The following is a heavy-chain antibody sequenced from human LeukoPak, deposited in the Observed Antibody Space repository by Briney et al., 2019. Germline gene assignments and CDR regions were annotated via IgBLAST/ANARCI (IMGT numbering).Heavy chain of an antibody. J-gene: IGHJ4*02. D-gene: IGHD5-18*01. CDR3: ARMPNKRGYSYRYYFDY. V-gene: IGHV1-69*04. CDR1: GGTFSSYA. Sequence: SVKVSCKASGGTFSSYAISWVRQAPGQGLEWMGRIIPILGIANYEQKFQGRVTITADKSTSTAYMELSSLRSEDTAVYYCARMPNKRGYSYRYYFDYWGQGTLVTVSS. CDR2: IIPILGIA.